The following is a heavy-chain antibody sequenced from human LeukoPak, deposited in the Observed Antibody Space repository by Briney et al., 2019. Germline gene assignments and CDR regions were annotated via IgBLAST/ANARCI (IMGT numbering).Heavy chain of an antibody. CDR1: GFTFSSYA. CDR3: VRRGSGSSSPFAY. V-gene: IGHV3-23*01. J-gene: IGHJ4*02. D-gene: IGHD6-6*01. Sequence: GGSLRLSCAAPGFTFSSYAMNWVRQVPGKGLEWVSGISGSGTNTYYAASVKGRFTISRDNSNNTLYLQMTSLRADDTAVYYCVRRGSGSSSPFAYWGQGALVIVS. CDR2: ISGSGTNT.